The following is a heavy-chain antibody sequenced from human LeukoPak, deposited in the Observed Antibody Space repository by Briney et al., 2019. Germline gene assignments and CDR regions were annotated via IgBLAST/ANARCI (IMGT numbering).Heavy chain of an antibody. J-gene: IGHJ4*02. CDR1: GGSISSPSYY. CDR3: ARGPYDTSGYFFRYFDY. CDR2: IYYSGNS. Sequence: SETLSLTCTVSGGSISSPSYYWGWIRQPPGKGLEWIGSIYYSGNSYYNPSLKSRVTISVDTSKNQFSLKVSSVTAADTAVYYCARGPYDTSGYFFRYFDYWGQGTLVTVSS. D-gene: IGHD3-22*01. V-gene: IGHV4-39*07.